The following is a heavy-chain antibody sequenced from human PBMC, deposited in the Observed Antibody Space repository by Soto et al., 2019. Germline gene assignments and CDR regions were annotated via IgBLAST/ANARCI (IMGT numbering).Heavy chain of an antibody. CDR1: GGTISSGGYY. CDR2: IYYSGST. CDR3: ARDTSGQDLTYYYYGMDV. D-gene: IGHD6-19*01. Sequence: PSETLSLTCTVSGGTISSGGYYWSWIRQHPGKGLEWIGYIYYSGSTYYNPSLKSRVTISVDTSKNQFSLKLSSVTAADTAVYYCARDTSGQDLTYYYYGMDVWGQGTTVTVSS. V-gene: IGHV4-31*03. J-gene: IGHJ6*02.